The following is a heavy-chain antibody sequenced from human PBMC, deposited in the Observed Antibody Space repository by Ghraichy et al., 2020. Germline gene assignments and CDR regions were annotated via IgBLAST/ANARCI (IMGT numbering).Heavy chain of an antibody. CDR3: AIRNKCGWYFDL. CDR2: SHDSGST. V-gene: IGHV4-59*03. D-gene: IGHD1/OR15-1a*01. Sequence: SETLSLTCTVSGASISSYYWSWIRQPPGKGLEWIGYSHDSGSTDYNPSLKSRVTISLDTSKNQFSLNLSSVTAADTAVYYWAIRNKCGWYFDLWGRGTLGAVSS. CDR1: GASISSYY. J-gene: IGHJ2*01.